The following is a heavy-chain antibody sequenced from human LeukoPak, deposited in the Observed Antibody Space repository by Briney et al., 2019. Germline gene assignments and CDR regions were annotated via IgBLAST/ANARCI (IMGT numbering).Heavy chain of an antibody. V-gene: IGHV3-74*01. CDR2: NNGDGSTT. D-gene: IGHD2-15*01. CDR1: GFSLSGYW. J-gene: IGHJ5*02. CDR3: ARDPRNVGLAP. Sequence: GGSLRLSCVASGFSLSGYWMYWVRQAPVKGLMYISRNNGDGSTTNYADVVKGRFTTSRDNVKNTLYLQMNSLRVEDTAVYYCARDPRNVGLAPWGQGTLVTVSS.